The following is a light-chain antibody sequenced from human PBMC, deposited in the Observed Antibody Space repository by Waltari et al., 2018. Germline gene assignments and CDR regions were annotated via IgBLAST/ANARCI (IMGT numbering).Light chain of an antibody. V-gene: IGKV3D-15*01. CDR2: GAS. CDR3: QQYNNWPPDPT. CDR1: QSISSN. Sequence: IVMTQSPATPSVFPGERATLSCRASQSISSNLAWYQQKPGQAPRLLIYGASTRATGIPDRFTGSGSGIEFTLTINSLQSEDFAVYYCQQYNNWPPDPTFGQGTKVEIK. J-gene: IGKJ1*01.